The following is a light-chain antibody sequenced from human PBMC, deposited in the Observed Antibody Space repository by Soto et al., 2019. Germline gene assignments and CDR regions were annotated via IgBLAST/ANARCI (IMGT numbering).Light chain of an antibody. V-gene: IGKV1-39*01. CDR1: QSISSY. CDR2: AAS. Sequence: DIQMTQSPSSLSASVGDRVTITCRASQSISSYLNWYQQKPGKAPKLLIYAASSLQSGVPSRFSGSGSGTDFTLTISSLQPEYFATYYCQQSYSTPFTFGPGNKVDIK. CDR3: QQSYSTPFT. J-gene: IGKJ3*01.